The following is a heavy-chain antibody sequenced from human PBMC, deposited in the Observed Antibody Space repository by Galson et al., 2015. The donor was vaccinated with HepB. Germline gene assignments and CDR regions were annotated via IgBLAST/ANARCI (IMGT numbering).Heavy chain of an antibody. D-gene: IGHD5-24*01. CDR1: GGSFSGYY. CDR2: INHSGST. V-gene: IGHV4-34*01. J-gene: IGHJ4*02. CDR3: ATGVRDGYNF. Sequence: TLSLTCAVYGGSFSGYYWSWIRQPPGKGLEWIGEINHSGSTNYNPSLKSRVTISVDTSKNQFSLKLSSVTAADTAVYYCATGVRDGYNFGGQGTLVTVSS.